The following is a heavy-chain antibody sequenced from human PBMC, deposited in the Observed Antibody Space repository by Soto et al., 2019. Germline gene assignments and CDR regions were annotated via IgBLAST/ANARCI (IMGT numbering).Heavy chain of an antibody. Sequence: GGSLRLSCAASGFTFSDYYMHWVRQAPGKGLVWVSRLNGDGSSTNYADSVKGRFTISRDNAKNTLYLQMNSLRAEDTAVYYCARSESGRFSYWGQGSLVTVSS. D-gene: IGHD1-26*01. CDR1: GFTFSDYY. J-gene: IGHJ4*02. CDR2: LNGDGSST. V-gene: IGHV3-74*01. CDR3: ARSESGRFSY.